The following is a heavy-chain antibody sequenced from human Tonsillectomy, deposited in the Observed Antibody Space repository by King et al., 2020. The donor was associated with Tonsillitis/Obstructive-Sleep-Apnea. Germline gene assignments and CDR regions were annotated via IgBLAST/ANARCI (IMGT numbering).Heavy chain of an antibody. CDR3: ARDRSSSWYMVGYFDY. CDR2: INSDGSST. D-gene: IGHD6-13*01. V-gene: IGHV3-74*01. Sequence: VQLVESGGGLVQPGGSLRLSCAASGFTFSNYWMHWVRQAPGKGLVWVSRINSDGSSTSYADSVKGRFTISRDNAKNTLYLQMNSLRAEDTDVYYCARDRSSSWYMVGYFDYWGQGTLVTVSS. CDR1: GFTFSNYW. J-gene: IGHJ4*02.